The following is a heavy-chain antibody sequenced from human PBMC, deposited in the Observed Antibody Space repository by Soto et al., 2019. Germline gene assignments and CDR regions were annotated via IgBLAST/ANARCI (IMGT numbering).Heavy chain of an antibody. CDR3: ARDLVGGSSSSFY. J-gene: IGHJ4*02. D-gene: IGHD6-6*01. CDR1: GFTFSSYA. Sequence: GGSLRLSCAASGFTFSSYAMHWVRQAPGKGLEWVAAISYDGSNKYYADSVKGRFTISRDNSKNTLCLQMNSLRAEDTAVYYCARDLVGGSSSSFYWGQGTLVTVSS. CDR2: ISYDGSNK. V-gene: IGHV3-30-3*01.